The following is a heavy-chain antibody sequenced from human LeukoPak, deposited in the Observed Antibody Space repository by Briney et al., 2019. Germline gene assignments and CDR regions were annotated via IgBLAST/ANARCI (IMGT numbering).Heavy chain of an antibody. CDR3: ARVKDDYGDN. V-gene: IGHV3-21*01. CDR1: GFTFNSYS. D-gene: IGHD2-15*01. Sequence: GGSLRLSCAASGFTFNSYSMNWFRQAPGKGLEWVSSISSSSRFIYYADSVKGRFTISRDNAKNSLYLQMTSLRAEDTAVYYCARVKDDYGDNWGQGTLVTVSS. J-gene: IGHJ4*02. CDR2: ISSSSRFI.